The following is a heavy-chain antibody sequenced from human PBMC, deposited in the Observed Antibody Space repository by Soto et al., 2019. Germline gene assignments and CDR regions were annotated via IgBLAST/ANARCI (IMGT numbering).Heavy chain of an antibody. J-gene: IGHJ4*02. Sequence: QVQLVQSGAEVKKPGASVKVSCKASGYTFTSYGISWVRQAPGQGLEWMGWISAYNGNTNYAQKLQGRVTMTTDTSTSTAYMQQRSLRSDATAVYYCATSYLHCGGDCYHLYRGQGTLVTVSS. CDR2: ISAYNGNT. CDR3: ATSYLHCGGDCYHLY. V-gene: IGHV1-18*01. CDR1: GYTFTSYG. D-gene: IGHD2-21*02.